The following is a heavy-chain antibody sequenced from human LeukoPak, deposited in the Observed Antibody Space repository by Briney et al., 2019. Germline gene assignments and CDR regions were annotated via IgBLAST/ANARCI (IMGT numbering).Heavy chain of an antibody. CDR1: GYTFTSCD. CDR2: MNINSGNT. Sequence: GSAKVSCKASGYTFTSCDINWVRQATGQGLEWMGWMNINSGNTGYGQSFQGRITTTRDISIGTAYMELSNLTSEDTAIYYCTRGSSGRRDNWGQGTLVTAS. V-gene: IGHV1-8*01. J-gene: IGHJ4*02. D-gene: IGHD6-19*01. CDR3: TRGSSGRRDN.